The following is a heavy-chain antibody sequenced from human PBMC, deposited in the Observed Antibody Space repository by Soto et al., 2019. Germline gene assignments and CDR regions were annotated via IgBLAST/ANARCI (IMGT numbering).Heavy chain of an antibody. D-gene: IGHD3-3*01. J-gene: IGHJ5*02. V-gene: IGHV3-30*18. Sequence: GGSLRLSCAASGFTFSSYGMHWVRQAPGKGLEWVAVISYDGSNKYYADSVKGRFTISRDNSKNTLYLQMNSLRAEDTAVYYCAKDYGGYDFWRGSKNWFDPWGQGTLVTVSS. CDR2: ISYDGSNK. CDR1: GFTFSSYG. CDR3: AKDYGGYDFWRGSKNWFDP.